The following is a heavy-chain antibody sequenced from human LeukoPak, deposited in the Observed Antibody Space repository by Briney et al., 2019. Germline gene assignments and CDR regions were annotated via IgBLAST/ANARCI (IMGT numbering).Heavy chain of an antibody. CDR2: IYYSGIT. V-gene: IGHV4-59*01. D-gene: IGHD2-8*01. Sequence: SETLSLTCTVSGDSMSNYYWSWIRQPPGKGLEWIGYIYYSGITNYNPSLKSRVTISVDTSRNQFSLKLTSVTGADTALYHCARGMVNTYYYYYHIDVWGKGTSVTVSS. CDR3: ARGMVNTYYYYYHIDV. J-gene: IGHJ6*03. CDR1: GDSMSNYY.